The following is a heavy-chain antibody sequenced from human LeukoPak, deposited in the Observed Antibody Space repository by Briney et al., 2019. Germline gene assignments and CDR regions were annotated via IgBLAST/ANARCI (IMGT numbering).Heavy chain of an antibody. CDR2: IYYSGST. J-gene: IGHJ4*02. CDR1: GGSISSSSYY. Sequence: PSETLSLTCTVSGGSISSSSYYWGWLRQPPGKGLEWIGSIYYSGSTYYNPSLKSRVTISVDTSKNQFSLKLSSVTAADTAVYFCARLVAAAGSPDDYWGQGTLVTVSS. D-gene: IGHD6-13*01. CDR3: ARLVAAAGSPDDY. V-gene: IGHV4-39*01.